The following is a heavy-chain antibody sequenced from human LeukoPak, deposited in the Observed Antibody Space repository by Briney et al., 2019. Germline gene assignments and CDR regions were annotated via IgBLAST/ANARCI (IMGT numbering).Heavy chain of an antibody. CDR3: TRALYYYDSSGYYGSFDY. V-gene: IGHV3-73*01. D-gene: IGHD3-22*01. J-gene: IGHJ4*02. Sequence: GGSLRLSCAASGFTFSGSSMHWVRQASEKGLEWVGRVRNKVNNYATAYAASLKGRFTISRDDSKNTAYLQMNSLETEDTAVYYCTRALYYYDSSGYYGSFDYWGQGTLVTVSS. CDR2: VRNKVNNYAT. CDR1: GFTFSGSS.